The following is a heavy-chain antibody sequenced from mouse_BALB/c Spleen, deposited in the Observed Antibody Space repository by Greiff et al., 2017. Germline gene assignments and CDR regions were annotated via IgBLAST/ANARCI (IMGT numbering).Heavy chain of an antibody. CDR1: GFTFSSYA. CDR3: ARRRDPYYAMDY. CDR2: ISSGGSYT. J-gene: IGHJ4*01. D-gene: IGHD3-3*01. Sequence: EVKLVESGGGLVKPGGSLKLSCAASGFTFSSYAMSWVRQTPEKRLEWVATISSGGSYTYYPDSVKGRFTISRDNAKNTLYLQMSSLRSEDTAMYYCARRRDPYYAMDYWGQGTSVTVSA. V-gene: IGHV5-9-3*01.